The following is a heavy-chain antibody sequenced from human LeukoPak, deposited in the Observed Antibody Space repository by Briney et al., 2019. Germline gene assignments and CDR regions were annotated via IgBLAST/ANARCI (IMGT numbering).Heavy chain of an antibody. D-gene: IGHD2-15*01. CDR1: GGSVSSGSYY. Sequence: SETLSLTCTVSGGSVSSGSYYWSWIRQPPGKGLEWIGYIYYSGSTNYNPSLKSRVTISVDTSKNQFSLKLSSVTAADTAVYYCVRDDRIYGSFDPWGQGTLVTVSS. CDR3: VRDDRIYGSFDP. J-gene: IGHJ5*02. CDR2: IYYSGST. V-gene: IGHV4-61*01.